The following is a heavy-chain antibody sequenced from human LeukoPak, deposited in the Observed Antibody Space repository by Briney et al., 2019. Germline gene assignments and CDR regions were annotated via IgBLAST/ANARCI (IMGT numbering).Heavy chain of an antibody. CDR2: IYSGGST. CDR3: AKGGGELGSGSLDY. CDR1: GFTVSSNY. J-gene: IGHJ4*02. D-gene: IGHD3-10*01. V-gene: IGHV3-66*01. Sequence: GGSLRLSCAASGFTVSSNYMSWVRQAPGKGLEWVSVIYSGGSTYYADSVKGRFTISRDNSKNTLYLQMKNLTTEDTAVYYCAKGGGELGSGSLDYWGQGTLVTVSS.